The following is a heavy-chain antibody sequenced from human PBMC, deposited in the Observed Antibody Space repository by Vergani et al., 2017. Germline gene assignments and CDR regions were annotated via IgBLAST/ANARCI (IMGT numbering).Heavy chain of an antibody. Sequence: QVQLQESGPGLVKPSETLSLTCTVSGGSISSDYWSWIRQPPGEGLEWIGYIYYSGSTNYNPSLKSRVTISVDTSKNQFSLNLSSVTAADTAVYYCARTLGGELSPYHFDYWGQGTLVTVSS. CDR3: ARTLGGELSPYHFDY. CDR2: IYYSGST. J-gene: IGHJ4*02. D-gene: IGHD3-10*01. CDR1: GGSISSDY. V-gene: IGHV4-59*01.